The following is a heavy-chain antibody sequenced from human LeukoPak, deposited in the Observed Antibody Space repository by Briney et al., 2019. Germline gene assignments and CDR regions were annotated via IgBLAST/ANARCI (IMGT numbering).Heavy chain of an antibody. CDR1: VGSFSGYY. Sequence: SETLSLTCALFVGSFSGYYWTWIRQPPGKGLEWIGEINHSGSTNYNPSLKSRVTISVDTSKTKFSLKLGSVTAADTAVYYCARGRRDGYSGPWYFDLWGRGTLVTVSS. V-gene: IGHV4-34*01. CDR2: INHSGST. J-gene: IGHJ2*01. D-gene: IGHD5-24*01. CDR3: ARGRRDGYSGPWYFDL.